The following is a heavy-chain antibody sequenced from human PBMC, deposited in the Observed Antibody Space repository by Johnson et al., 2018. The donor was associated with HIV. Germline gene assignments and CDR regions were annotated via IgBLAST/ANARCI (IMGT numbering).Heavy chain of an antibody. D-gene: IGHD6-13*01. CDR2: IGSSGDN. V-gene: IGHV3-13*01. Sequence: VQLVESGGGLVQPGGFLRLSCAASRFTFSSYDMHWVRQATGKGLEWDSGIGSSGDNYYPGTVTGSFILPRENDKNSWYLHMHSLRAGDTAVYCCARVGAFGYGIYLVAFDIWGPGTMVTVSS. CDR3: ARVGAFGYGIYLVAFDI. CDR1: RFTFSSYD. J-gene: IGHJ3*02.